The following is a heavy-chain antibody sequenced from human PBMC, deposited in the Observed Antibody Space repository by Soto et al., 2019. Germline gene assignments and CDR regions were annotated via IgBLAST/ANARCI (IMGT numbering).Heavy chain of an antibody. D-gene: IGHD7-27*01. V-gene: IGHV1-69*13. J-gene: IGHJ6*02. CDR3: ARDSGTGEGLAYYYYGMDV. CDR1: GGTFSSYA. Sequence: SVKVSCKASGGTFSSYAISWVRQAPGQGLEWMGGIIPIFGTANYAQKFQGRVTITADESTSTAYMELSSLRSEDTAVYYCARDSGTGEGLAYYYYGMDVWGQGTTVTVSS. CDR2: IIPIFGTA.